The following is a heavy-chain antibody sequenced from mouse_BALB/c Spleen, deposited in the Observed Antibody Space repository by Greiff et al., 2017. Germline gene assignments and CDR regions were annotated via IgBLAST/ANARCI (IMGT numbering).Heavy chain of an antibody. CDR3: ARNSLLAWFAY. D-gene: IGHD1-2*01. CDR1: GFTFSSFG. V-gene: IGHV5-17*02. CDR2: ISSGSSTI. J-gene: IGHJ3*01. Sequence: EVQGVESGGGLVQPGGSRKLSCAASGFTFSSFGMHWVRQAPEKGLEWVAYISSGSSTIYYADTVKGRFTISRDNPKNTLFLQMTSLRSEDTAMYYCARNSLLAWFAYWGQGTLVTVSA.